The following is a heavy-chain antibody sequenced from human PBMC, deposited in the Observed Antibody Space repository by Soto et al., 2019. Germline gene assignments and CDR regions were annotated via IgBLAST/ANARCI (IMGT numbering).Heavy chain of an antibody. V-gene: IGHV3-15*01. CDR2: IKSKTDGGTT. Sequence: VQLVESGGNLVKPGGSLRLSCAASGFTFNAAWMSWVRQAPGKGLEWVGRIKSKTDGGTTDFAAPVKGRITISRDDSKNTVYLQMNSLKIEDTAVYYCTTGLAAAGTNYWGQGTLVTVSS. J-gene: IGHJ4*02. D-gene: IGHD6-13*01. CDR1: GFTFNAAW. CDR3: TTGLAAAGTNY.